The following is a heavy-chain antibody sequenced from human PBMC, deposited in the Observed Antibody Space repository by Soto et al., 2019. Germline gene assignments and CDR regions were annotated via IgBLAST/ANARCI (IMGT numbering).Heavy chain of an antibody. CDR3: ARRAYYDSSGYSYFGY. J-gene: IGHJ4*02. D-gene: IGHD3-22*01. CDR1: GGSISSSNW. Sequence: PSETLSLTCAVSGGSISSSNWWSWVRQPPGKGLEWIGEIYHSGSTNYNPSLKSRVTISVDKSKNQFSLKLSSVTAADTAVYYCARRAYYDSSGYSYFGYWGQGTLVTVS. V-gene: IGHV4-4*02. CDR2: IYHSGST.